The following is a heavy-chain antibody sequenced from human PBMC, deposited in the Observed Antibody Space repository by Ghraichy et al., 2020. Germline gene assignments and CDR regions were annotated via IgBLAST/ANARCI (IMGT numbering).Heavy chain of an antibody. CDR1: GFTFSIYS. CDR2: INSGSTAI. J-gene: IGHJ5*02. CDR3: ARLGDTSMVTRWFDP. V-gene: IGHV3-48*02. D-gene: IGHD5-18*01. Sequence: GGSLRLSCAASGFTFSIYSMNWVRQAPGKGLEWISYINSGSTAIYYADSVEGRFTISRDNAKNSLYLQMNSLRDEDTAVYYCARLGDTSMVTRWFDPWGQGTLVTVSS.